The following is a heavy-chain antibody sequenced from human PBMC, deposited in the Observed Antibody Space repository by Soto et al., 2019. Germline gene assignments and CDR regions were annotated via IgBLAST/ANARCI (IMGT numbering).Heavy chain of an antibody. V-gene: IGHV3-48*04. CDR3: ARVGPSYGPDY. CDR1: GFTFSSYG. CDR2: ISSSGSTI. D-gene: IGHD5-18*01. Sequence: GGSLRLSCAASGFTFSSYGMHWVRQAPGKGLEWMSYISSSGSTIFYADFGKGRFTISRDNAKNSLFLQMSSLRAEDTAVYYCARVGPSYGPDYWGQGTLVTVSS. J-gene: IGHJ4*02.